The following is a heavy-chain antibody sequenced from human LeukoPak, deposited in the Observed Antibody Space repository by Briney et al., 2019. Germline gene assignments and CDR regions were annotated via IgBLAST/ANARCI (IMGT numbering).Heavy chain of an antibody. CDR3: AREATMLTNWFDP. D-gene: IGHD3-10*02. V-gene: IGHV1-2*02. CDR2: INPNSGGT. Sequence: AASVKVSCKASGYTFTGYYMHWVRQAPGQGLEWMGWINPNSGGTNYAQKFQGRVTMTRDTSISTAYMELSRLRSDDTAVYYCAREATMLTNWFDPWGQGTLVIVSS. CDR1: GYTFTGYY. J-gene: IGHJ5*02.